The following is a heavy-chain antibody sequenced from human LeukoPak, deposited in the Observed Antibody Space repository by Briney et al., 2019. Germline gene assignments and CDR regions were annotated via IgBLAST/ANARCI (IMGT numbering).Heavy chain of an antibody. D-gene: IGHD3-22*01. CDR2: ITGSEST. V-gene: IGHV3-23*01. J-gene: IGHJ4*01. CDR3: ARGSNNYDSSGIDY. CDR1: GFTLSKYA. Sequence: GGSLRLSCATSGFTLSKYAITWVPQAPGEGLEWVSGITGSESTYYTDSVKGRFTISRENAKKSLYLQMNSLRVGDTAVYYCARGSNNYDSSGIDYCGQRSPLTVSS.